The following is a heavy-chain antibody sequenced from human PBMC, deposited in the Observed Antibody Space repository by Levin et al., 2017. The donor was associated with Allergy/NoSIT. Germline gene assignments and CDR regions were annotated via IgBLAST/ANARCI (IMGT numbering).Heavy chain of an antibody. Sequence: SQTLSLTCTVSGASFSRGVYYWSWVRQHPGTGLEWIGYIYHSGSTYSNPSLKSRLTISVDTSKNQFSLRLSSVTAADTAVYYCARDTGAGFDYWGQGTLVTVSS. CDR2: IYHSGST. CDR1: GASFSRGVYY. V-gene: IGHV4-31*03. D-gene: IGHD7-27*01. CDR3: ARDTGAGFDY. J-gene: IGHJ4*02.